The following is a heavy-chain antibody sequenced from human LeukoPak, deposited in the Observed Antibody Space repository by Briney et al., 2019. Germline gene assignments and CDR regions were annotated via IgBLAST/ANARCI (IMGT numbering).Heavy chain of an antibody. D-gene: IGHD2-8*01. CDR2: INPDGSST. V-gene: IGHV3-74*01. CDR3: VRGTNDWTGIDY. CDR1: GFTFSNYR. Sequence: PSGGSLRLSCAASGFTFSNYRMHWVRQAPGKGLVWVSRINPDGSSTDYADSVKGRFTISRDNARNTLYLQMNSLRVEDTAIYYCVRGTNDWTGIDYWGQGTLVTVSS. J-gene: IGHJ4*02.